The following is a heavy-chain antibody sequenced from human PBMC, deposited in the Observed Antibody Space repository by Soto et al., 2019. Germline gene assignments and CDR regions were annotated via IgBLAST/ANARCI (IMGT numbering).Heavy chain of an antibody. Sequence: GGSLRLSCAASGFTFSSYSMNWVRQAPGKGLEWVSSISSSSSYIYYADSVKGRFTISRDNAKNSLYLQMNSLRAEDTAVYYCAREGTLXYFDWPVPGSGGYYFDYWGQGTLVTVSS. V-gene: IGHV3-21*01. D-gene: IGHD3-9*01. CDR1: GFTFSSYS. J-gene: IGHJ4*02. CDR2: ISSSSSYI. CDR3: AREGTLXYFDWPVPGSGGYYFDY.